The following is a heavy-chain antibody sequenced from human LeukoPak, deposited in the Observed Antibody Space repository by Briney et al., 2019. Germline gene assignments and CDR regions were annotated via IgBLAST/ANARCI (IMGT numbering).Heavy chain of an antibody. CDR2: IIPIFGTA. CDR3: AREGRGGYYDSSGYYYFGC. Sequence: GASVKVSCKASGGTFSSYAISWVRQAPGQGLEWMGGIIPIFGTANYAQKFQGRVTITADESTSTAYMELSSLRSEDTAVYYCAREGRGGYYDSSGYYYFGCWGQGTLVTVSS. V-gene: IGHV1-69*13. J-gene: IGHJ4*02. CDR1: GGTFSSYA. D-gene: IGHD3-22*01.